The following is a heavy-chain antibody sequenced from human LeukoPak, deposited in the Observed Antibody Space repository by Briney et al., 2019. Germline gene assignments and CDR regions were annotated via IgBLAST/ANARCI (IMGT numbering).Heavy chain of an antibody. V-gene: IGHV4-61*02. Sequence: PSETLSLTCTVSGGSISSSSYYWSWIRQPAGKGLEWIGRIYTSGSTNYNPSLKSRVTMSVDTSKNQFSLKLSSVTAADTAVYYCARYEAWNYGVFDYWGQGTLVTVSS. J-gene: IGHJ4*02. CDR2: IYTSGST. D-gene: IGHD1-7*01. CDR3: ARYEAWNYGVFDY. CDR1: GGSISSSSYY.